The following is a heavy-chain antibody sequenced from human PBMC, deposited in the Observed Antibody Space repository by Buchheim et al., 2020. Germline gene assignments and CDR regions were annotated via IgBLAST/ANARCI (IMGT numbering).Heavy chain of an antibody. CDR3: ARDHSQGDFWSGYSVEYFQH. CDR2: INPNSGGT. J-gene: IGHJ1*01. V-gene: IGHV1-2*02. Sequence: QVQLVQSGAEVKKPGASVKVSSKASGYTFTGYYMHWVRQAPGQGLEWMGWINPNSGGTNYAQKFQGRVTMTRATSISTAYMELSRLRSDDTAVYYCARDHSQGDFWSGYSVEYFQHWGQGTL. CDR1: GYTFTGYY. D-gene: IGHD3-3*01.